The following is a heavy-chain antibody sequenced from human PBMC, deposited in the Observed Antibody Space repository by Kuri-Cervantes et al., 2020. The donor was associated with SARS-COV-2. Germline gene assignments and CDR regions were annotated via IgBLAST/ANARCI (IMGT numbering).Heavy chain of an antibody. J-gene: IGHJ6*02. CDR2: TSFDGTKK. Sequence: GGSLRLSCAASGFTFSSYAMHWVRQAPGKGLEWVALTSFDGTKKYYADSVKGRVTISRDNSKSTLYLQMNSLRDEDTAVYYCARESSIAAREWFYYYGMDVWGQGTTVTVSS. D-gene: IGHD6-6*01. CDR3: ARESSIAAREWFYYYGMDV. V-gene: IGHV3-30*04. CDR1: GFTFSSYA.